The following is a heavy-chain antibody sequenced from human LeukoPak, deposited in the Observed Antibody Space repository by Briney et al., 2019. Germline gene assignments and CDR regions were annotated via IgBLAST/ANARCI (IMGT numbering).Heavy chain of an antibody. D-gene: IGHD3-3*01. J-gene: IGHJ6*03. V-gene: IGHV1-8*01. CDR1: GYTFTSYD. CDR2: MNPNSGNT. Sequence: GASVKVSCKASGYTFTSYDINWVRQATGQGLEWMGWMNPNSGNTGYAQKFQGRVTMTKNTSISTAYMELSCLRSEDTALYYCARAPTWSSTSYNYYYMDVWGKGTTVTISS. CDR3: ARAPTWSSTSYNYYYMDV.